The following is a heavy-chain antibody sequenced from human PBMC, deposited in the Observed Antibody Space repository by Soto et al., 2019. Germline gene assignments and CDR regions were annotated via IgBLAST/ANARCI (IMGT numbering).Heavy chain of an antibody. Sequence: GGSLRLSCAASGFSFDMYSMNWVRQAPGKGLEWVSYISSNSVTIFDTDSGRGRFTISRDNAKNSLYLQMNSLRDEDTAVYYCAREDILGTRSFDYWGQGTLVTVSS. CDR3: AREDILGTRSFDY. J-gene: IGHJ4*02. V-gene: IGHV3-48*02. D-gene: IGHD1-26*01. CDR1: GFSFDMYS. CDR2: ISSNSVTI.